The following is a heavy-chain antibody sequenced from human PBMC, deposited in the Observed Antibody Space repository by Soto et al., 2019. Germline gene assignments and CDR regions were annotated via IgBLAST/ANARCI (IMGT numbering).Heavy chain of an antibody. V-gene: IGHV1-18*01. D-gene: IGHD3-22*01. CDR1: GYSFATSG. Sequence: QVKLVQSGTEVKKPGASMKVSCKASGYSFATSGISWVRQAPVQGLEWMGWISAYNGNTNYDQKLQDRIIMTTDTSTSTAYLELRSLRSDDTAVYYCARAGQYYDSSGYADWGQGTLVTVSS. CDR3: ARAGQYYDSSGYAD. J-gene: IGHJ4*02. CDR2: ISAYNGNT.